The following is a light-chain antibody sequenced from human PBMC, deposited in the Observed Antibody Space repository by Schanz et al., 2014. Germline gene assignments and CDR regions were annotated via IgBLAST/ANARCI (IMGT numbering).Light chain of an antibody. V-gene: IGLV2-8*01. CDR1: SSDVGAYNY. Sequence: QSALTQPPSASGSPGQSVTISCTGTSSDVGAYNYVSWYQQQPGKAPKLMIYEVSKRPSGVPDRFSGSKSGNTASLSVSGLQAEDEADYYCFSYAGRNTYVFGGGTKLTVL. CDR2: EVS. J-gene: IGLJ3*02. CDR3: FSYAGRNTYV.